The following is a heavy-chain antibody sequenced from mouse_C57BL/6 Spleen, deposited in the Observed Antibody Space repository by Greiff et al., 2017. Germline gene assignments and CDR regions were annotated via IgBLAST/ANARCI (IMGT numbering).Heavy chain of an antibody. D-gene: IGHD4-1*01. J-gene: IGHJ4*01. CDR3: ASRGPGPHAMDY. CDR2: IYPGDGDT. Sequence: QVQLKQSGAELVKPGASVKISCKASGYAFSSYWMNWVKQRPGKGLEWIGQIYPGDGDTNYNGKFKGKATLTADKSSSTAYMQLSSLTSEDSAVSICASRGPGPHAMDYWGQGTSVTVSS. CDR1: GYAFSSYW. V-gene: IGHV1-80*01.